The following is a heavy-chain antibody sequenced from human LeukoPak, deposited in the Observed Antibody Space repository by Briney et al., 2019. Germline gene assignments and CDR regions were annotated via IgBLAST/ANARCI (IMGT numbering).Heavy chain of an antibody. CDR1: GFTFSSYA. CDR2: ISDDGSNE. CDR3: ARSRSSWQIVGHDAFDI. D-gene: IGHD6-13*01. V-gene: IGHV3-30*04. Sequence: RAGGSLRLSCAASGFTFSSYAMHWVRQAPGKGLEWVAVISDDGSNEYNVDSVKGRSTISRDNSKNTLYLQMNGLRAEDTAVYYCARSRSSWQIVGHDAFDIWGQGTMVTVSS. J-gene: IGHJ3*02.